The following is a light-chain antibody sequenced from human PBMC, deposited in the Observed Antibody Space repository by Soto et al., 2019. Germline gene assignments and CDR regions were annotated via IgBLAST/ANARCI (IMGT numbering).Light chain of an antibody. CDR3: CSYASSSTRNYV. V-gene: IGLV2-23*02. CDR2: EVS. J-gene: IGLJ1*01. Sequence: QPVLTQPASGSGSHGQSSTISCTGTSSDVGSYNFVSWYQQYPGKAPKLMIYEVSKRPSGVSNHFSGSKSGNTASLTISGLQAEDEADYYCCSYASSSTRNYVFGTGTKVTVL. CDR1: SSDVGSYNF.